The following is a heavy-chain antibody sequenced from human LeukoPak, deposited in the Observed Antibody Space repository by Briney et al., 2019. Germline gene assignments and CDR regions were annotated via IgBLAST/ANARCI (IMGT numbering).Heavy chain of an antibody. CDR2: IKQDGSEK. Sequence: GGSLRLSCAASGFTFSSYAMSWVRQAPGKGLEWVANIKQDGSEKYYVDSVKGRFTISRDNAKNSLYLQMNSLRAEDTAVYYCAPEYNWNYGPGYNWFDPWSQGTLVTVSS. CDR3: APEYNWNYGPGYNWFDP. J-gene: IGHJ5*02. CDR1: GFTFSSYA. D-gene: IGHD1-7*01. V-gene: IGHV3-7*01.